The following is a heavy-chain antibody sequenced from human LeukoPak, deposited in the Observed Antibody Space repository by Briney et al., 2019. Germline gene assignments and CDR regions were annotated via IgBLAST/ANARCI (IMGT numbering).Heavy chain of an antibody. CDR1: GFSFNIYG. CDR3: TRVPYGDYWSSDY. J-gene: IGHJ4*02. V-gene: IGHV3-7*01. Sequence: GGSLRLSCAASGFSFNIYGMSWVRQAPGKGLEWVANIKQDGSEKYYVDSVKGRFTISRDNAKNSLYLQMNSLRAEDTAIYYCTRVPYGDYWSSDYWGQGTLVTVSS. CDR2: IKQDGSEK. D-gene: IGHD4-17*01.